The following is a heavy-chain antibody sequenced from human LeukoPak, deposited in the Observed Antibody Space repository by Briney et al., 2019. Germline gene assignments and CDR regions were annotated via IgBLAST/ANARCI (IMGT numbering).Heavy chain of an antibody. D-gene: IGHD3-9*01. CDR1: GFTFSSYW. CDR3: ARGVDSAIDW. V-gene: IGHV3-7*01. CDR2: INGDGRDK. Sequence: PGGSLGLSCAASGFTFSSYWMNWVRQAPGKGLEWVANINGDGRDKYYVGSVRGRFTISRDNADNALYLQMNSLRGDDTALHYCARGVDSAIDWWGQGTLVTVSS. J-gene: IGHJ4*02.